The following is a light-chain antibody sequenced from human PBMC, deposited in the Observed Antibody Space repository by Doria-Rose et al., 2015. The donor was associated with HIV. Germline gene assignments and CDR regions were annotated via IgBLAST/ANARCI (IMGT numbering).Light chain of an antibody. CDR2: DAS. V-gene: IGKV3-11*01. CDR1: QSVSSN. J-gene: IGKJ3*01. Sequence: EIVLTQSPATLSLSPGERATLSCRASQSVSSNLAWYQQKPGQAPRLHIYDASNRATGIPARFSGSGSGTDFTLTISSLEPEDFAVYFCQQRSNWPPIFTFGPGTKVDI. CDR3: QQRSNWPPIFT.